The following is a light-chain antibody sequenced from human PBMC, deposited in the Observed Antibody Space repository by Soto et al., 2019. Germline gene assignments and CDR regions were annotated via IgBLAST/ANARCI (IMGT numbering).Light chain of an antibody. CDR2: WAS. CDR3: QQYYNTPYT. Sequence: DVVLTQSPDSLPVSLGERATINCKSSQSLLYSSNNKNYLAWYQQNPGQPPKLLIYWASTRESGVPDRFSGSGSGTDFTLTISGLQAEDVAVYYGQQYYNTPYTFGQGTKLEIK. J-gene: IGKJ2*01. CDR1: QSLLYSSNNKNY. V-gene: IGKV4-1*01.